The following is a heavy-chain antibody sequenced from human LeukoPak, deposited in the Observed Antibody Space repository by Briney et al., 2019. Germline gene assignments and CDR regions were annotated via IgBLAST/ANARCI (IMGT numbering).Heavy chain of an antibody. CDR2: IRYDGTKK. V-gene: IGHV3-30*02. CDR1: GITFSSYG. CDR3: AKILNYYYYYMDV. J-gene: IGHJ6*03. Sequence: GGSLRLSCAASGITFSSYGMHWVRQAPGKGLEWVAFIRYDGTKKYYADSVKGRFTISRDNSKNTLYLQMNSLRAEDTAVYYCAKILNYYYYYMDVWGKGTTVTVSS.